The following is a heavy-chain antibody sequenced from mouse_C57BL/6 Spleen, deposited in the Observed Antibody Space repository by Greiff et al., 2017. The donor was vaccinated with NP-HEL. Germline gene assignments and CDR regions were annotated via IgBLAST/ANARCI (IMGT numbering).Heavy chain of an antibody. CDR2: IYPGDGDT. CDR3: ARRAYDYDDYAMDY. V-gene: IGHV1-80*01. D-gene: IGHD2-4*01. J-gene: IGHJ4*01. Sequence: QVQLQQSGAELVKPGASVKISCKASGYAFSSYWMNWVKQRPGKGLEWIGQIYPGDGDTNYNGKFKGKATLTADKSSSTAYMQLSSLTSEDSAVYFCARRAYDYDDYAMDYWGQGTSVTVSS. CDR1: GYAFSSYW.